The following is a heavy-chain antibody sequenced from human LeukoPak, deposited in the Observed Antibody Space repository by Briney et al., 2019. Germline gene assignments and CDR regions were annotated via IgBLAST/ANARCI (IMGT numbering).Heavy chain of an antibody. V-gene: IGHV3-30*02. CDR1: GFTFSTYG. CDR3: AKNRSGSYIDY. D-gene: IGHD1-26*01. Sequence: GGSLRLSCAASGFTFSTYGMHWVRQAPGKGLEWVAFIQYDGSDKYYADSVKGRSTISRDNSKNTLYLQMNSLRPEDTAVYYCAKNRSGSYIDYWGQGTLVTVSS. CDR2: IQYDGSDK. J-gene: IGHJ4*02.